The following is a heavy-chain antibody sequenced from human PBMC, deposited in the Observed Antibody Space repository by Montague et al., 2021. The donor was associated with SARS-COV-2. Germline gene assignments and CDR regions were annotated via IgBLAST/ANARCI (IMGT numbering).Heavy chain of an antibody. CDR2: LNHNGSA. V-gene: IGHV4-39*06. D-gene: IGHD1-26*01. CDR1: GGSISTTSYY. CDR3: ARVPESGTYWSGDY. J-gene: IGHJ4*03. Sequence: SETLSLTCTVSGGSISTTSYYWGWVCQTTGKGLEWIVRLNHNGSAYPNLSLQSLVTISMDTSKNQFALKLSSATAAGTAVYYCARVPESGTYWSGDYWGQGTLVTVSS.